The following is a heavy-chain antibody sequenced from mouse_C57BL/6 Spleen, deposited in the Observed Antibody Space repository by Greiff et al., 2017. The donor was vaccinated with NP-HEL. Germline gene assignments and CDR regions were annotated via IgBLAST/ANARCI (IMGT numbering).Heavy chain of an antibody. CDR2: INPNNGGT. Sequence: EVMLQQSGPELVKPGASVKISCKASGYTFTDYYMNWVKQSHGQSLEWIGDINPNNGGTSYNQKFKGKATLTVDKSSSTAYMELRSLTSEDSAVYYCAWIYYGNYDYAVDYWGQGTSVTVSS. CDR1: GYTFTDYY. J-gene: IGHJ4*01. CDR3: AWIYYGNYDYAVDY. D-gene: IGHD2-1*01. V-gene: IGHV1-26*01.